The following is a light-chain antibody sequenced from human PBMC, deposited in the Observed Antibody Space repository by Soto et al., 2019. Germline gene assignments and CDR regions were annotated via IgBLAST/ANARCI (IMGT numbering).Light chain of an antibody. CDR1: QNIGRY. V-gene: IGKV1-39*01. CDR3: QKSHRIPRT. Sequence: DIQMTQSPSSLSASVGERITITCRASQNIGRYLNWFQQKPGRAPKLLIYAASSLQGGVPSRFSASGPGTDVTFTISSLQPEAFTTYACQKSHRIPRTFGQGTRV. CDR2: AAS. J-gene: IGKJ1*01.